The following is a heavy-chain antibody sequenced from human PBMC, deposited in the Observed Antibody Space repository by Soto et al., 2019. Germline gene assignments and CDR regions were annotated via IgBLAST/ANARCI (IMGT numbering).Heavy chain of an antibody. V-gene: IGHV3-23*01. D-gene: IGHD6-19*01. J-gene: IGHJ4*02. CDR2: ISGSGGST. CDR1: GFTFSSYA. CDR3: AKDEGMAGLGAEFDY. Sequence: EVQLLESGGGLVQPGGSLRLSCGASGFTFSSYAMSWVRQAPGKGLEWVSAISGSGGSTYYADSVKGRFTISRDNSKNTLYLQMNSLRAEDTAVYYCAKDEGMAGLGAEFDYWGQGTLVTVSS.